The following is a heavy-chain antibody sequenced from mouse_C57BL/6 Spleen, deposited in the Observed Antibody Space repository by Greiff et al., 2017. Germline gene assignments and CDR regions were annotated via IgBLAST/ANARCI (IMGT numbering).Heavy chain of an antibody. V-gene: IGHV1-42*01. CDR3: ARAPYFGY. CDR2: INPSTGGT. CDR1: GYSFTGYY. Sequence: VQLQQSGPELVKPGASVKISCKASGYSFTGYYMNWVKQSPEKSLEWIGEINPSTGGTTYNQKFTAKATLTVDKASSTAYMQLKSLTSEDSAVYYGARAPYFGYWGQGTTLTVSS. J-gene: IGHJ2*01.